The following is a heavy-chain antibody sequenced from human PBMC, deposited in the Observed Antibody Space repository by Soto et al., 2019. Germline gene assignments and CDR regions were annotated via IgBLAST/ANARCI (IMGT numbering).Heavy chain of an antibody. Sequence: SGPTLVNPTQTLTLTSTFSEFSLSTSGMYVSWIRQPPGKALEWLALIDWDDDKYYSTSLKTRLTISKDTSKNQVVLTMTNMDPVDTATYYCARIAVAENWFDPWGQGTLVTVSS. J-gene: IGHJ5*02. D-gene: IGHD6-19*01. CDR1: EFSLSTSGMY. V-gene: IGHV2-70*01. CDR3: ARIAVAENWFDP. CDR2: IDWDDDK.